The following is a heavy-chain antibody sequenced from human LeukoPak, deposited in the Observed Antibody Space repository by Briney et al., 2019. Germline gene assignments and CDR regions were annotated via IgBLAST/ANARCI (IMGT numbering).Heavy chain of an antibody. Sequence: PGGSLRLSCAASGFTFSYYAMHWVRQAPGKGLEYVSAISSDGGSTYYANSVKGRFNISRDNSKNMLYLQMGSLRAEDMAVYYCARWVSTSYDAFDIWGQGTMVTVSS. CDR3: ARWVSTSYDAFDI. CDR2: ISSDGGST. D-gene: IGHD6-6*01. CDR1: GFTFSYYA. V-gene: IGHV3-64*01. J-gene: IGHJ3*02.